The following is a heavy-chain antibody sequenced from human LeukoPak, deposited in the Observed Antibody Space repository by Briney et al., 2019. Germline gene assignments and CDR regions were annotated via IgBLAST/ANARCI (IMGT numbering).Heavy chain of an antibody. J-gene: IGHJ4*02. V-gene: IGHV1-2*02. CDR1: GYTFTGNY. CDR2: INPDSGGS. D-gene: IGHD1-14*01. Sequence: WASVKVSCKASGYTFTGNYMHWVRQAPGQGPEWMGWINPDSGGSEYGQKFQGRVTFTSDTSSTTIYMEVRSLKSDDTAVYYCARDMTGGIWARATSFDHWGQGTLVTVSS. CDR3: ARDMTGGIWARATSFDH.